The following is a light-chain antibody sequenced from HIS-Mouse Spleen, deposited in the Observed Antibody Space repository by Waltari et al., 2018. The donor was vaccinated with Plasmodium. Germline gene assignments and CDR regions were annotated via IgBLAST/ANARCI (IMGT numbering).Light chain of an antibody. CDR3: CSYAGSSTLV. CDR1: SSDVGRYNL. J-gene: IGLJ2*01. V-gene: IGLV2-23*01. Sequence: QSALTQPDSVSGSPGQSITISCTATSSDVGRYNLVSWYQQHPGKAPKLMIYEGSKRPSGFSNRFSGSKSGNTASLTISGLQAEDEADYYCCSYAGSSTLVFGGGTKLTVL. CDR2: EGS.